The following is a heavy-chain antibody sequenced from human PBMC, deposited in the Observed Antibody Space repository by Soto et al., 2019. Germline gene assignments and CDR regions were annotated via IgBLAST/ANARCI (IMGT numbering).Heavy chain of an antibody. Sequence: GESLKISCKGSGYSFTSYWISWVRQMPGKGLEWMGRIDPSDSYTNYSPSFQGHVTISADKSISTAYLQWSSLKASDTAMYYCARSNCSGGSCYFIYYYGMDVWGQGTTVTVSS. J-gene: IGHJ6*02. CDR3: ARSNCSGGSCYFIYYYGMDV. CDR1: GYSFTSYW. CDR2: IDPSDSYT. D-gene: IGHD2-15*01. V-gene: IGHV5-10-1*01.